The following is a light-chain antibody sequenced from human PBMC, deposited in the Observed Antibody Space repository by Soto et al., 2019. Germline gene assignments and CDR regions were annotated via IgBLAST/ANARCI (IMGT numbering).Light chain of an antibody. CDR3: QQYGSSGT. J-gene: IGKJ1*01. CDR2: GAS. CDR1: QSVGIK. V-gene: IGKV3-20*01. Sequence: EVVLTQSPGTLSLSPGERATLSCRASQSVGIKVTWYQQKPGQAPRLLIYGASNRATGIPDRFSGSGSGTDFTLTISRLEPEDFAVYYCQQYGSSGTFGQGTKVDIK.